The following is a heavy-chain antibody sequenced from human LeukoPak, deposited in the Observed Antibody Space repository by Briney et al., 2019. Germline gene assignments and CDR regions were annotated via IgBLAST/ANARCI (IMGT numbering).Heavy chain of an antibody. CDR3: AKKSGIAAAGDSDY. D-gene: IGHD6-13*01. V-gene: IGHV3-23*01. Sequence: KSGGSLRLSCAASGFTFSSYAMSWVRQAPGKGLEWVSAISGSGGSTYYADSVKGRFTISRDNSKNTLYLQMNSLRAEDTAVYYCAKKSGIAAAGDSDYWGQGTLVTVSS. CDR1: GFTFSSYA. J-gene: IGHJ4*02. CDR2: ISGSGGST.